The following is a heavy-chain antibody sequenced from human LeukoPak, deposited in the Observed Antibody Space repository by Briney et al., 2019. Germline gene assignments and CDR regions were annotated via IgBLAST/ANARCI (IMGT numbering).Heavy chain of an antibody. Sequence: GRTLRLSCAASGFTISSYGMHWVRQAPEKGLEFVANIDQGGSVRHYMDSLKGRWTSSRDNAKKSLYLEINSLRADDTAVYYCARDPESSSFDLWGRGALVTVSS. CDR1: GFTISSYG. CDR2: IDQGGSVR. D-gene: IGHD6-13*01. V-gene: IGHV3-7*01. J-gene: IGHJ4*02. CDR3: ARDPESSSFDL.